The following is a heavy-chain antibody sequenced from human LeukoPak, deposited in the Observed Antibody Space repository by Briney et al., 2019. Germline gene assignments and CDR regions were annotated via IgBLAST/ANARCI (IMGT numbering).Heavy chain of an antibody. V-gene: IGHV3-15*01. CDR3: TTFLILEWLLYDY. Sequence: GGSLRLSCVASGFTFSNAWMSWVRQAPGKGLEWVGRIKSKTDGGTTDYAAPVKGRFTISRDDSKNTLYLQMNSLKTEDTAVYYCTTFLILEWLLYDYWGQGTLVTVSS. CDR2: IKSKTDGGTT. J-gene: IGHJ4*02. CDR1: GFTFSNAW. D-gene: IGHD3-3*01.